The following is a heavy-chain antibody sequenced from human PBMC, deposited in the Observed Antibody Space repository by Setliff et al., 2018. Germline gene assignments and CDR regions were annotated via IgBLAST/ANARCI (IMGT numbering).Heavy chain of an antibody. J-gene: IGHJ4*02. Sequence: SETLSLTCAVSGGSISSSNWWSWVRQPPGKGLEWIGEINHSGSTNYNPSLKSRVTISVDTSKNQFPLILSSVTAADTAVYYCASERESASRQTYFDSWGQGTLVTVSS. CDR1: GGSISSSNW. V-gene: IGHV4-4*02. CDR2: INHSGST. D-gene: IGHD2-15*01. CDR3: ASERESASRQTYFDS.